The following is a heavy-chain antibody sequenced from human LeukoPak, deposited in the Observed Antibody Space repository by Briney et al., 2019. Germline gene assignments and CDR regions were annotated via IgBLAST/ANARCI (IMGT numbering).Heavy chain of an antibody. CDR2: ISGSGGST. J-gene: IGHJ5*02. CDR3: AKDRGYCSGGSCSENWFDP. Sequence: QPGGSLRLSXAASGFTFSSYAMSWVRQAPGKGMEWVSAISGSGGSTYYADSVKGRFTISRDNSKNTLYLQMNSLRAEDTAVYYCAKDRGYCSGGSCSENWFDPWGQGTLVTVSS. V-gene: IGHV3-23*01. CDR1: GFTFSSYA. D-gene: IGHD2-15*01.